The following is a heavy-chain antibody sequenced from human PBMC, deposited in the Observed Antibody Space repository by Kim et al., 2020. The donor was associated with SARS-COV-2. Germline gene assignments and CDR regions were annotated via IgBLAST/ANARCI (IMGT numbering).Heavy chain of an antibody. Sequence: SETLSLTCTVSGGSITSGDYYWTWIRQHPGKGLEWIGYIYYSGSTSYNPSLKSRITISLDTSKNQFSLKLRSVTAADTAVYYCARDPGDYYGMDVWGQGTTVTVSS. J-gene: IGHJ6*02. CDR3: ARDPGDYYGMDV. CDR1: GGSITSGDYY. D-gene: IGHD4-17*01. CDR2: IYYSGST. V-gene: IGHV4-31*03.